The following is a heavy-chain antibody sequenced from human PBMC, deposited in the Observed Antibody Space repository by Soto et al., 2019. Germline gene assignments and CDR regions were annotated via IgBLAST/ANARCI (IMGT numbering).Heavy chain of an antibody. D-gene: IGHD6-13*01. CDR1: GIPLRNFA. CDR3: AKAGQQLVPSRWFDP. CDR2: ITGSGGNT. V-gene: IGHV3-23*01. Sequence: EVQLLESGGGLVQPGGSLRLSCAASGIPLRNFAMSWVRQVPGKGLEWVSSITGSGGNTYYTDSVKGRFTISRDNSKNTLYLQMNRLRAEDTALYYWAKAGQQLVPSRWFDPLGQGTLVTVSS. J-gene: IGHJ5*02.